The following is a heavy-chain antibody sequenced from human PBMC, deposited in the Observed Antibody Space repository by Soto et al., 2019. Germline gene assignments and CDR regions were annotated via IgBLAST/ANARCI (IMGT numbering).Heavy chain of an antibody. CDR3: ARAEWIQTSNWFDP. V-gene: IGHV4-61*08. J-gene: IGHJ5*02. CDR1: GGSISSGGYY. D-gene: IGHD5-18*01. CDR2: IYYSGST. Sequence: SETLSLTCPVSGGSISSGGYYWSWIRQHPGKGLEWIGYIYYSGSTYYNPSLKSRVTISVDTSKNQFSLKLSSVTAADTAVYYCARAEWIQTSNWFDPWGQGTLVTVSS.